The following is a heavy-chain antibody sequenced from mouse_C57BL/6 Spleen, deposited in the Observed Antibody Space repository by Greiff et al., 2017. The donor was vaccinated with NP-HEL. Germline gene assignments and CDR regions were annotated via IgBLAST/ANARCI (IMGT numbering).Heavy chain of an antibody. CDR1: GFNIKDYY. J-gene: IGHJ1*03. CDR3: ARSSLITTVVATKDWYFDV. Sequence: EVQLQQSGAELVKPGASVKLSCTASGFNIKDYYMHWVKQRTEQGLEWIGRIDPEDGETKYVPKFQGKATITEDTSSNTAYLQLSSLTSEDTAVYYCARSSLITTVVATKDWYFDVWGTGTTVTVSS. V-gene: IGHV14-2*01. CDR2: IDPEDGET. D-gene: IGHD1-1*01.